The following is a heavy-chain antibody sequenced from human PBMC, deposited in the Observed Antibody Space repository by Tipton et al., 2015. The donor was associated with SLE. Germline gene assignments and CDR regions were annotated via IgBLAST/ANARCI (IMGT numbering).Heavy chain of an antibody. D-gene: IGHD6-6*01. V-gene: IGHV3-7*01. CDR1: GFPFRKYW. CDR3: ARIGYSSSSFDY. Sequence: SLRLSCAASGFPFRKYWMSWVRQAPGKGLEWVANLKQDGSEEDFVDSLKGRFSISRDNAKNSLYLQMNSLRVEDTALYYCARIGYSSSSFDYWGQGTLVTVPS. J-gene: IGHJ4*02. CDR2: LKQDGSEE.